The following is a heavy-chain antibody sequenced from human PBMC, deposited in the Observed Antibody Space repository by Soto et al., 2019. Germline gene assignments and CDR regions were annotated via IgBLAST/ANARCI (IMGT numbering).Heavy chain of an antibody. V-gene: IGHV6-1*01. CDR1: VDSVSSNCAS. J-gene: IGHJ6*03. CDR3: AREGGSGRTYYYYYLDV. CDR2: TYYRSKWYN. Sequence: SQTLSLTFAMSVDSVSSNCASWNWIRQSPSRGLEWLGRTYYRSKWYNDYAVSVKSRITINPDTSKNQFSLQLNSVTPEDTAVYYCAREGGSGRTYYYYYLDVRGKGTTVTVSS. D-gene: IGHD6-19*01.